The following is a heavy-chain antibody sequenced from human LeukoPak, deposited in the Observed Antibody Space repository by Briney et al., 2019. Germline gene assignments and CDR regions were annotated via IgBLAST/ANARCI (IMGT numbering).Heavy chain of an antibody. J-gene: IGHJ4*02. Sequence: SETLSLTCTVSGGSISSYYWSWIRQPPGKGLEWIGYIYYSGSTNYNPSLKSRVTISVDTSKNQFSLKLSSVTAADTAVYYCARVIPGYCSGGSCYPSTDFDYWGQGTLVTVSS. CDR3: ARVIPGYCSGGSCYPSTDFDY. V-gene: IGHV4-59*01. CDR2: IYYSGST. D-gene: IGHD2-15*01. CDR1: GGSISSYY.